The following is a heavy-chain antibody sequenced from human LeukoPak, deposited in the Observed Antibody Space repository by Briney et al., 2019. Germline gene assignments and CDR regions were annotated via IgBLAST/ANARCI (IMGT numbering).Heavy chain of an antibody. J-gene: IGHJ6*03. CDR3: ARGGVVREMGYYYYYMDV. D-gene: IGHD3-10*01. CDR1: GGSISSYY. Sequence: SETLSLTCTVSGGSISSYYWSWIRQPAGKGLEWIGRIYTSGSTNYNPSLKSRVTMSVDTSKNQFSLKLSSVTAADTAVYYCARGGVVREMGYYYYYMDVWGKGTTVTVSS. V-gene: IGHV4-4*07. CDR2: IYTSGST.